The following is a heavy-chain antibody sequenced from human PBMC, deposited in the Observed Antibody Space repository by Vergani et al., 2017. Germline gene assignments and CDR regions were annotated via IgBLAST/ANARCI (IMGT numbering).Heavy chain of an antibody. D-gene: IGHD1-1*01. CDR2: ISYDCNKK. Sequence: QVQLVESGRGEVQPVSSLRLSCSAAGFPFSDYGLPWVCQAPGKGLEWVSVISYDCNKKNYADSVKGLCTITRDKSKNALYLEMNALRAGETAVYYCARDFLTRVTTLDYYYMGVWGKGTTVTVSS. J-gene: IGHJ6*03. CDR1: GFPFSDYG. V-gene: IGHV3-30*03. CDR3: ARDFLTRVTTLDYYYMGV.